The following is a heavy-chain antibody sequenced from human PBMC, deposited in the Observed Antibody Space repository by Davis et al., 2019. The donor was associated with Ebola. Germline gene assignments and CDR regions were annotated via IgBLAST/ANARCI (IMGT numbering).Heavy chain of an antibody. CDR2: INPSGGST. J-gene: IGHJ4*02. CDR1: GYTFTNFY. Sequence: ASVKVSCKASGYTFTNFYIHWVRQAPGQGLEWMGIINPSGGSTTYAQKFQGWVTMTRDTSLSTAYMELSSLRSDDTAVYYCARAPTWSEINYYCLDYWGQGTLVTVSS. V-gene: IGHV1-46*01. D-gene: IGHD3-10*01. CDR3: ARAPTWSEINYYCLDY.